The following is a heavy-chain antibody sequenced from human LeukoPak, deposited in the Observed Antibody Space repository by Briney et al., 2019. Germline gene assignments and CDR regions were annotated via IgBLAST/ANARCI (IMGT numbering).Heavy chain of an antibody. Sequence: GGSLRLSCAASGFNVSSKYMSWVRQAPGKGLEWVSIIYSDGTTYYTDSVKGRFTISRDNSKNTLYLQMNSLRAEDTAVYYCARDLTVAGTISAFDIWGQGTMVTVSS. V-gene: IGHV3-66*01. J-gene: IGHJ3*02. D-gene: IGHD6-19*01. CDR2: IYSDGTT. CDR3: ARDLTVAGTISAFDI. CDR1: GFNVSSKY.